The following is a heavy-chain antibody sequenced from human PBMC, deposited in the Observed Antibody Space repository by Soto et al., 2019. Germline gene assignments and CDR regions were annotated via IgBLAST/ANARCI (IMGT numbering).Heavy chain of an antibody. V-gene: IGHV4-31*11. CDR2: IYYSGST. Sequence: SETLSLTCAVSGGSISSGGYYWSWIRQHPGKGLEWIGYIYYSGSTYYNPSLKSRVTISVDTSKNQFSLKLSSVTAADTAVYYCARGVTLVRGVIHTPYFDYWGQGALVTVS. CDR1: GGSISSGGYY. J-gene: IGHJ4*02. D-gene: IGHD3-10*01. CDR3: ARGVTLVRGVIHTPYFDY.